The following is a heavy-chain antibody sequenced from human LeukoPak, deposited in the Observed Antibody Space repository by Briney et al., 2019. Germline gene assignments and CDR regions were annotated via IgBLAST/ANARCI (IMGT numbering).Heavy chain of an antibody. CDR1: GYTCSSYG. CDR2: INGYKGNT. Sequence: ASVKVSCKASGYTCSSYGISWVRQAPGQGLEWMGWINGYKGNTNYAQKLQGRVTMTTDTSTSTAYMELRSLRSDDTAVYYCARDLIMYGSESYFDDTFDIWGQGTKVTVSS. V-gene: IGHV1-18*01. J-gene: IGHJ3*02. CDR3: ARDLIMYGSESYFDDTFDI. D-gene: IGHD3-10*01.